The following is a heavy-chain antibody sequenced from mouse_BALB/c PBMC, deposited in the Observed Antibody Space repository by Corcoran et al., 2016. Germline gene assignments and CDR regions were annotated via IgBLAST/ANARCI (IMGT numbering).Heavy chain of an antibody. CDR2: ISCYNGAT. CDR3: ARSRGLLWRLDY. V-gene: IGHV1S34*01. J-gene: IGHJ2*01. CDR1: GYSFTGYY. Sequence: LVKTGASVKISCKASGYSFTGYYMHWVKQSHGKSLEWIGYISCYNGATSYNQKFKGKATFTVDTSSSTAYMQFNSLTSEDSAVYYCARSRGLLWRLDYWGQGTTLTVSS. D-gene: IGHD2-1*01.